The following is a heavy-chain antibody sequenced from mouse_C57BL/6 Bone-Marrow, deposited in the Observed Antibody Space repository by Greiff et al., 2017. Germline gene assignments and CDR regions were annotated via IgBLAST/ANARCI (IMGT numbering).Heavy chain of an antibody. V-gene: IGHV1-55*01. J-gene: IGHJ3*01. D-gene: IGHD4-1*01. CDR2: IYPGSGST. CDR1: GYTFTSYW. CDR3: ARRGLNWDVIAY. Sequence: QVQLQQPGAELVKPGASVKMSCKASGYTFTSYWITWVKHRPGQGLEWIGDIYPGSGSTNYNEKFKSKATLTVDTSSSTAYMQLSSLTSEDSAVYYCARRGLNWDVIAYWGQGTLVTVSA.